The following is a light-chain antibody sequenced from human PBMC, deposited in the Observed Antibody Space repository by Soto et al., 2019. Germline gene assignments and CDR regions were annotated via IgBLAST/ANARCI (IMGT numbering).Light chain of an antibody. J-gene: IGKJ5*01. CDR2: AAS. Sequence: IQLTQSLSSLSASVGDRVTITCRASQGINSFLAWYQQKPGKAPKLLIYAASTLQSGVPSRFSGSGSGTDFTLTISRLEPEDFAVYYCQQYGSSPITFGQGTRLEIK. CDR3: QQYGSSPIT. V-gene: IGKV1-9*01. CDR1: QGINSF.